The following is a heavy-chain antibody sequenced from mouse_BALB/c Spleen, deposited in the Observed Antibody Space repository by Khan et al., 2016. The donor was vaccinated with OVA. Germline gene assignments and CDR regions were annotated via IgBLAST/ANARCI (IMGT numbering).Heavy chain of an antibody. CDR1: GFSLSRYN. V-gene: IGHV2-6-4*01. Sequence: VELVESGPGLVAPSRSLSITCTVSGFSLSRYNIHWVRQPPGKGLEWLGIIWGGGGTDYNSTLKIRLSIIKDNFNSQVFLKMNSLLTDDTAMYFCARAYYRYDGYYAMDFWGQGTSVTVSS. CDR3: ARAYYRYDGYYAMDF. CDR2: IWGGGGT. D-gene: IGHD2-14*01. J-gene: IGHJ4*01.